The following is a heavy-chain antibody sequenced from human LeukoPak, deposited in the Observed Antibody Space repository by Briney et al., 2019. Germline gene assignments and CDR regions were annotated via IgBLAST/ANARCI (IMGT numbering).Heavy chain of an antibody. CDR3: AGDAYSGSHALDH. J-gene: IGHJ4*02. Sequence: GGSLRLSCAASGFTFSSYSMNWVRQAPGKGLEWVSSISSSSSYIYYADSVKGRFTISRDNAKNSLYLQMNSLRAEDTAVYNCAGDAYSGSHALDHWGQGTLVTVSS. D-gene: IGHD1-26*01. CDR1: GFTFSSYS. CDR2: ISSSSSYI. V-gene: IGHV3-21*01.